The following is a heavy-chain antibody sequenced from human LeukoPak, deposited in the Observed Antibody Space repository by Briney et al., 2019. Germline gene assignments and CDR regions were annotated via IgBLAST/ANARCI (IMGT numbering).Heavy chain of an antibody. CDR2: IYTSGSN. CDR1: GGSISSGSYY. D-gene: IGHD3-3*01. J-gene: IGHJ4*02. CDR3: ARGRYDFWSGYYFDY. V-gene: IGHV4-61*02. Sequence: PSQTLSLTCTVSGGSISSGSYYWSWNRQPEGKGLEWIVRIYTSGSNNDNPSRKSRVTISIDTSKNQFSLKLSSVTAADTAVYYCARGRYDFWSGYYFDYWGQGTLVTVSS.